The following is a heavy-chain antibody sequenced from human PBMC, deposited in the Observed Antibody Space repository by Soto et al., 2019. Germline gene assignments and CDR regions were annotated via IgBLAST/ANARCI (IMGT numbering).Heavy chain of an antibody. V-gene: IGHV1-2*04. CDR1: GYTLTGYY. Sequence: GASVKVSCKASGYTLTGYYMHWVRQAPGQGLEWMGWINPNSGGTNYAQKFQGWVTMTRDTSISTAYMELSRLRSDDTAVYYCARLAGTDAFDIWGQGTMVTVSS. CDR2: INPNSGGT. CDR3: ARLAGTDAFDI. J-gene: IGHJ3*02. D-gene: IGHD6-19*01.